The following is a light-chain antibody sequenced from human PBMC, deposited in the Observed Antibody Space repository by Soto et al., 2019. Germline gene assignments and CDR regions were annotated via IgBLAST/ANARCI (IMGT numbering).Light chain of an antibody. CDR1: SSNIGNNY. CDR3: GTWDSSLRLYV. J-gene: IGLJ1*01. V-gene: IGLV1-51*01. CDR2: DNN. Sequence: SVLTRPPSVSAPPGQKVTSSCSGSSSNIGNNYVSWYQQLPGTAPKLLIYDNNKRPSGIPDRFSGSKSGTSATLGITGLQTGDEADYYCGTWDSSLRLYVFGTGTKVTVL.